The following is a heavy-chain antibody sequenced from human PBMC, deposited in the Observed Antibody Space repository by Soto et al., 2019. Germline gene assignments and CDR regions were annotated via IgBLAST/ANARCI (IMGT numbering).Heavy chain of an antibody. Sequence: SETLSLTCTVSGGSIGSGGYYWSWIRQHPGKGLEWIGYIYYSGITYYNPSPKSRVTISVDTSKNQFSLKLSSVTAADTAVYYCARSPGYYFDYWGQGTLVTISS. CDR2: IYYSGIT. V-gene: IGHV4-31*03. J-gene: IGHJ4*02. CDR1: GGSIGSGGYY. CDR3: ARSPGYYFDY.